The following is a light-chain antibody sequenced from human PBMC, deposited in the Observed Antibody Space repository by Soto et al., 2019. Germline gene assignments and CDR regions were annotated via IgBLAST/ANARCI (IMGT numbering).Light chain of an antibody. CDR3: QSYDSSLSGYV. V-gene: IGLV1-40*01. CDR2: GNS. J-gene: IGLJ1*01. CDR1: SSNIGAGYD. Sequence: HSVLTQPPSVSGAPGQRVTISCTGSSSNIGAGYDVHWYQQLPGTAPKLLIYGNSNRPSGVPDRFSGSKSGTPASLAITGLQAEDEADYYCQSYDSSLSGYVFGTGTKVTVL.